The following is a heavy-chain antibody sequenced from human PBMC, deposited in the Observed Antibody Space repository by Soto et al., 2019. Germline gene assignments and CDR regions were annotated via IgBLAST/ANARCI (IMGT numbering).Heavy chain of an antibody. CDR1: GYIFTAYS. D-gene: IGHD2-15*01. V-gene: IGHV1-46*01. Sequence: ASVKVSCKASGYIFTAYSMHWVRQAPGQGLEWMGVVNPSGGSTNYAQKFQGRITMTRDTSTSTVYMDLSSLTSEDTAVYYCAREENCSDGICYSEDFQ. J-gene: IGHJ1*01. CDR2: VNPSGGST. CDR3: AREENCSDGICYSEDFQ.